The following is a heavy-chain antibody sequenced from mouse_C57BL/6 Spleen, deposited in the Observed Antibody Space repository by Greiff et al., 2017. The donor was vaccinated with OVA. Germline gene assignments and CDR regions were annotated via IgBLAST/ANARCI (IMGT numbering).Heavy chain of an antibody. CDR1: GYAFSSSW. J-gene: IGHJ2*01. CDR2: IYPGDGDT. D-gene: IGHD3-2*02. CDR3: ARGGSSGGHFDY. Sequence: QVQLQQSGPELVKPGASVKISCKASGYAFSSSWMNWVKQRPGQGLEWIGRIYPGDGDTNYNGKFKGKATLTVDKSSSTVYMQLSSLTSEDSAVDVCARGGSSGGHFDYWGKGTTLTVAS. V-gene: IGHV1-82*01.